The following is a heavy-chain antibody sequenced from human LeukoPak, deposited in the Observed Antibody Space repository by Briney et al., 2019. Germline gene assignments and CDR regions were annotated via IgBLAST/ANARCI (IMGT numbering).Heavy chain of an antibody. CDR2: INHSGST. Sequence: SETLSLTCAVYGGSFSGYYWSWIRQPPGKGLEWIGEINHSGSTNYNPSLKSRVTISVDTSKNQFSLKLSSVTAADTAVYYCARRGPVVVPAAIRWFDPWGQGTLVTVSS. CDR3: ARRGPVVVPAAIRWFDP. D-gene: IGHD2-2*01. J-gene: IGHJ5*02. V-gene: IGHV4-34*01. CDR1: GGSFSGYY.